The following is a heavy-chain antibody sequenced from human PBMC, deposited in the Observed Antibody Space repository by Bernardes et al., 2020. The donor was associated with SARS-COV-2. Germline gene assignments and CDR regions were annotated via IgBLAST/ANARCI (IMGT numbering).Heavy chain of an antibody. Sequence: SETLSLTCAVSGGPISSSNWWTWVRQPPGKGLEWIGEIYHSGSTNYNPSLKSRVTVAVDKSKNQFSLKLTSVTAADTAVYYCAMRLRGGGHSSSWYHFDLWGQGTLVTVSS. D-gene: IGHD6-13*01. CDR1: GGPISSSNW. J-gene: IGHJ4*02. CDR3: AMRLRGGGHSSSWYHFDL. CDR2: IYHSGST. V-gene: IGHV4-4*02.